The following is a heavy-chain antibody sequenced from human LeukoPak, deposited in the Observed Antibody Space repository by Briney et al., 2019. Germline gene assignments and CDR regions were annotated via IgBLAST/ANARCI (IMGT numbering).Heavy chain of an antibody. V-gene: IGHV4-59*01. CDR2: IYYSGST. Sequence: ASETLSLTCAVYGGSFSGYYWSWIRQPPGKGLEWIGYIYYSGSTNYNPSLKSRVTISVDTSKNQFSLKVSSVTAADTAVYYCARHPYYYGSGTYGDYMDVWGKGTTVTVSS. D-gene: IGHD3-10*01. CDR1: GGSFSGYY. CDR3: ARHPYYYGSGTYGDYMDV. J-gene: IGHJ6*03.